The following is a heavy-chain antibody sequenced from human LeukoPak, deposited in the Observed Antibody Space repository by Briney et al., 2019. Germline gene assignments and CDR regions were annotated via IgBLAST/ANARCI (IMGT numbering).Heavy chain of an antibody. CDR1: GFSFSSYT. CDR2: TSYDGNNQ. CDR3: ARDLYQRPSGSLRDWFDP. D-gene: IGHD1-26*01. J-gene: IGHJ5*02. V-gene: IGHV3-30-3*01. Sequence: GGSLRLSCAASGFSFSSYTMHWVRQAPGKGPEWVAVTSYDGNNQYYADSVKGRFTISRDNAKNSLYLQMNSLRAEDTAVYYCARDLYQRPSGSLRDWFDPWGQGTLVTVSS.